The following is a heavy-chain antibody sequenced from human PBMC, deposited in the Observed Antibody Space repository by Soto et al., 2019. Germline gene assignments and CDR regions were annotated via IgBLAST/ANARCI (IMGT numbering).Heavy chain of an antibody. CDR1: GYSFTGYS. V-gene: IGHV1-2*04. Sequence: ASVKVSCKASGYSFTGYSMHWVRQAPGQGLEWMGWINPKNGATNYAQKFQGWVTMIRDTSISTAYMELSSLRSEDTAVYYCASTYYDILTGYYYFDYWGQGTLVTVSS. J-gene: IGHJ4*02. CDR2: INPKNGAT. D-gene: IGHD3-9*01. CDR3: ASTYYDILTGYYYFDY.